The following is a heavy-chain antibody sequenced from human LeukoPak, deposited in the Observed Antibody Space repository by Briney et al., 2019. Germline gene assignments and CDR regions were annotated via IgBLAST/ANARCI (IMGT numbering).Heavy chain of an antibody. V-gene: IGHV4-28*01. J-gene: IGHJ6*03. Sequence: SETLSHACAVSGYSISSSNWWGWIRQPPGKGLEWIGYIYYSGSTNYNPSLKSRVTMSVDTSKNQFSLKLSSVTAADTAVYYCARSLVYYYYSMDVWGKGTTVTVSS. CDR1: GYSISSSNW. CDR3: ARSLVYYYYSMDV. D-gene: IGHD6-6*01. CDR2: IYYSGST.